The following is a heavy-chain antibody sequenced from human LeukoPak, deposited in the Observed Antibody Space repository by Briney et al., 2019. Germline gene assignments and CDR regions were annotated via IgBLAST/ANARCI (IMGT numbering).Heavy chain of an antibody. CDR1: GFTFDDYG. J-gene: IGHJ4*02. CDR3: ARGGLGYCSSTRCRGNPFDS. V-gene: IGHV3-20*04. CDR2: IYWNGGST. D-gene: IGHD2-2*01. Sequence: PGGSLRLSCAASGFTFDDYGMSWVRQAPGKGLEWGSGIYWNGGSTGYADSVKGRFPISRDNAKNSLYLQMNSLRAEDTALYYCARGGLGYCSSTRCRGNPFDSWGQGNLVTVSS.